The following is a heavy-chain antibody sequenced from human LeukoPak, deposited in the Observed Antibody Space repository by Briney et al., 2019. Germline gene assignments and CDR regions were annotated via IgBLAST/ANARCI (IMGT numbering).Heavy chain of an antibody. D-gene: IGHD3-10*01. Sequence: PGGSLRLSCAASGFTFSDYYMSWIRQAPGKGLEWFSYISSSSTYTNYADSVKGRFTISRDNAKNSLYLQMNSLRAEDTAVYYCARYGSGSYYKFDYWGQGTLVTVSS. CDR1: GFTFSDYY. V-gene: IGHV3-11*03. J-gene: IGHJ4*02. CDR2: ISSSSTYT. CDR3: ARYGSGSYYKFDY.